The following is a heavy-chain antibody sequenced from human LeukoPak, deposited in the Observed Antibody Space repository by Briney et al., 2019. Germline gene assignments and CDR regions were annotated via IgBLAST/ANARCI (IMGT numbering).Heavy chain of an antibody. CDR2: IYYSGST. D-gene: IGHD1-26*01. CDR1: GGSISSYY. J-gene: IGHJ4*02. Sequence: PSETLSLTCTVSGGSISSYYWSWIRQPPGKGLEWIGYIYYSGSTNYNPSLKSRVTISVDTSKNQFSLKLSSVTAADTAVYYCARHVSWDGATDYWGQGTLVTVSS. V-gene: IGHV4-59*08. CDR3: ARHVSWDGATDY.